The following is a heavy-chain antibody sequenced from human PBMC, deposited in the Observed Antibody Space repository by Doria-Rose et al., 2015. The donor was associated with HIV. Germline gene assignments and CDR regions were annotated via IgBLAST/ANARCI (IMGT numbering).Heavy chain of an antibody. V-gene: IGHV4-34*01. Sequence: QVQLQQWGAGLVKPSETLSLTCAVFGGSFSGYYWSWIRQPPGKGLEWIGVINHSGSTNYTTSLKSRVIISLDTSKNLFSLKLSSVTAADTAVYYCARGLLRGGWNDVDYYYGMDVWGQGTTVTVSS. CDR2: INHSGST. D-gene: IGHD1-1*01. J-gene: IGHJ6*02. CDR3: ARGLLRGGWNDVDYYYGMDV. CDR1: GGSFSGYY.